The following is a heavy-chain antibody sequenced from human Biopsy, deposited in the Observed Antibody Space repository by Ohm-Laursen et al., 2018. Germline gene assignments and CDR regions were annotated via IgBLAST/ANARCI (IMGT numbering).Heavy chain of an antibody. V-gene: IGHV4-4*07. CDR1: GGSVDDYF. CDR2: IYSTGRSS. Sequence: SETLSLTCSVSGGSVDDYFWNWIRQPAGKGLEWIGRIYSTGRSSAYHPSFQSQVTMSLDTSNKQFSLKLTSVTAADTAVYYCARTPGVAVAGRFFDLWGRGTLVTVSS. CDR3: ARTPGVAVAGRFFDL. J-gene: IGHJ2*01. D-gene: IGHD6-19*01.